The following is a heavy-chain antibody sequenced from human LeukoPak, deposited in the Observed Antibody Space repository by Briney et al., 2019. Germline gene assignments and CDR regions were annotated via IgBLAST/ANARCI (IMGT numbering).Heavy chain of an antibody. CDR1: VVPISGDS. D-gene: IGHD1-1*01. CDR3: ARDFRNGWFDP. Sequence: TLCLTPTLSVVPISGDSLGCIRQTAPKGDEWIGRIYTSGSTNYNPSLKSRVTMSVDTSKNQFSLKLSSVTAADTAVYYCARDFRNGWFDPWGQGTLVTVSS. J-gene: IGHJ5*02. CDR2: IYTSGST. V-gene: IGHV4-4*07.